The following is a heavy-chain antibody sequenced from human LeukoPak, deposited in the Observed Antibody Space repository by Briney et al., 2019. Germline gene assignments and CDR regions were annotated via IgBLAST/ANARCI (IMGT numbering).Heavy chain of an antibody. CDR2: ISAYNGNT. CDR3: ARWTGAYCGGDCYLGDAFDI. Sequence: ASVKVSCKASGYTFTSYGISWVRQAPGQGLEWMGWISAYNGNTNYAQKLQGRVTMTTDTSTSTAYMELRSLRSDDTAVYYCARWTGAYCGGDCYLGDAFDIWGQGTMVTVSS. J-gene: IGHJ3*02. V-gene: IGHV1-18*01. CDR1: GYTFTSYG. D-gene: IGHD2-21*02.